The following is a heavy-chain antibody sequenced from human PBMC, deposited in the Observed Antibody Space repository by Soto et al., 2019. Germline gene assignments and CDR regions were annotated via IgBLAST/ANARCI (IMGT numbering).Heavy chain of an antibody. CDR1: GFTFSSYW. CDR2: IKQDGSEK. V-gene: IGHV3-7*05. Sequence: GGSLRLSCAASGFTFSSYWMSWVRQAPGKGLEWVANIKQDGSEKYYVDSVKGRFTISRDNAKNSLYLKRNSLRAEDTAVYYCARDSLGGYCSSTSCYTYYYGMDVWGQGTTVTVSS. CDR3: ARDSLGGYCSSTSCYTYYYGMDV. J-gene: IGHJ6*02. D-gene: IGHD2-2*02.